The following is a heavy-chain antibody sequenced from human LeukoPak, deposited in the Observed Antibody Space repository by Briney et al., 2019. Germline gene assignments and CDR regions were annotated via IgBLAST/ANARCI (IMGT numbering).Heavy chain of an antibody. CDR1: GGSFSGYY. CDR3: ARDRRRITIFGVVINYGPPLEY. V-gene: IGHV4-34*01. J-gene: IGHJ4*02. Sequence: SETLSLTCAVYGGSFSGYYWSWIRQPPGKGLEWIGEINHSGSTNYNPSLKSRVTISVDTSKNQFSLKLSSVTAADTVVYYCARDRRRITIFGVVINYGPPLEYWGQGTLVTVSS. D-gene: IGHD3-3*01. CDR2: INHSGST.